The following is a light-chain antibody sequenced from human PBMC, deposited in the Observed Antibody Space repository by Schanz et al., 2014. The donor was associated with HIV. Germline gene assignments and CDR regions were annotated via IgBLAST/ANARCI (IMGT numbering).Light chain of an antibody. V-gene: IGKV3-20*01. Sequence: EIVLTQSPGTLSLSPGERATLSCRASQSVSSDYLAWYQLKPGQAPTFLIYGASRRATGIPDRFSGSGSGTDFTLTIDGLEPEDFAVYYCQQYGNSPTFGGGTKVEIK. CDR1: QSVSSDY. CDR3: QQYGNSPT. J-gene: IGKJ4*01. CDR2: GAS.